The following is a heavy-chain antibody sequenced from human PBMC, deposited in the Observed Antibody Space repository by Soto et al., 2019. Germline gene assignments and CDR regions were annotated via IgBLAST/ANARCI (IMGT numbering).Heavy chain of an antibody. CDR3: ARHRARNWFDP. CDR2: IYYSGST. J-gene: IGHJ5*02. Sequence: SETPSPPPLFFYCSIRSSSFYLGLVRQPPGKGLEWIGSIYYSGSTYYNPSLKSRVTISVDTSKNQFSLKLSSVTAADTAVFYCARHRARNWFDPWGQGTLVTVSS. D-gene: IGHD6-6*01. CDR1: YCSIRSSSFY. V-gene: IGHV4-39*01.